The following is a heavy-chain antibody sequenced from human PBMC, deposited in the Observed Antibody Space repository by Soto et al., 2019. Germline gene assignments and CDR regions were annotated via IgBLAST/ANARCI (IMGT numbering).Heavy chain of an antibody. V-gene: IGHV3-30*18. CDR1: GFTFRIYG. J-gene: IGHJ1*01. CDR2: ISYDGSNK. Sequence: LRRSCAASGFTFRIYGMDWVRQAPGKGLEWVAVISYDGSNKYYADSVKGRFTISRDNSKNTLYLQMNSLRAEDTAVYYCAKVQYSSSSEDFQHWGQGTLVTVSS. D-gene: IGHD6-6*01. CDR3: AKVQYSSSSEDFQH.